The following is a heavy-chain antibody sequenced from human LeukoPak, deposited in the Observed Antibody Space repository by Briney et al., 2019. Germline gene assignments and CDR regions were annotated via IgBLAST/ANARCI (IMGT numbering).Heavy chain of an antibody. CDR3: ARQLWFGELPPSDYMDV. CDR1: GGSISSYY. CDR2: IYYSGST. J-gene: IGHJ6*03. V-gene: IGHV4-59*08. D-gene: IGHD3-10*01. Sequence: SETPSLTCTVSGGSISSYYWSWIRQPPGKGLEWIGYIYYSGSTNYNPSLKSRVTISVDTSKNQFSLKLSSVTAADTAVYYCARQLWFGELPPSDYMDVWGKGTTVTISS.